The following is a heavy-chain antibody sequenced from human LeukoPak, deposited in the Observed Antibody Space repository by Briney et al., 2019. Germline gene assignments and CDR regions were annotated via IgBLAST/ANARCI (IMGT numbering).Heavy chain of an antibody. J-gene: IGHJ4*02. Sequence: GGSLRLSCAASGFTFSSYSMNWVRQAPGKGLEWVSSISRSSDYIYYADSVKGRFTISRDNARNSLYLQINSLRAEDTAVYYCARGGYYFDYWGQGTLVTVSS. CDR2: ISRSSDYI. D-gene: IGHD3-16*01. CDR1: GFTFSSYS. V-gene: IGHV3-21*01. CDR3: ARGGYYFDY.